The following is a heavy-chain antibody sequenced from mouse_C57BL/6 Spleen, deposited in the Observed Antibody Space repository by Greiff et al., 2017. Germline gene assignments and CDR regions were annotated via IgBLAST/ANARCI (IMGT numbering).Heavy chain of an antibody. J-gene: IGHJ2*01. D-gene: IGHD2-2*01. Sequence: EVQVVESKGGLVQPGSSMKLSCTASGFTFSDYYMAWVRQVPEKGLEWVANINYDGSSTYYLDSLKSRFIISRDNAKNILYLQMSSLKSEDTATYYCARARLGYFDYWGQGTTLTVSS. CDR2: INYDGSST. V-gene: IGHV5-16*01. CDR1: GFTFSDYY. CDR3: ARARLGYFDY.